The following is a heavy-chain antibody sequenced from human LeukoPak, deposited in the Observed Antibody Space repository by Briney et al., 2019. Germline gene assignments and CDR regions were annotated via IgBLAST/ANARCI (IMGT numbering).Heavy chain of an antibody. CDR2: TYYRSKWYN. CDR3: AREYSRGRFDY. Sequence: SQTLSLTCAISGDSVSSNSAVWTWIRQSPSRGLEWLGRTYYRSKWYNNYAVSVKSRITINPDTSKNQVSLQLNSVTPEDTAMYYCAREYSRGRFDYWGQGTLVTVSS. V-gene: IGHV6-1*01. J-gene: IGHJ4*02. CDR1: GDSVSSNSAV. D-gene: IGHD6-19*01.